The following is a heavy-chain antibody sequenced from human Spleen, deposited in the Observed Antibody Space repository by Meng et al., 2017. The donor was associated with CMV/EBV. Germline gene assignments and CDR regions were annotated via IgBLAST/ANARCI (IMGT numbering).Heavy chain of an antibody. CDR3: AKDLAEYCSSTSCYFGWDYYYGMDV. J-gene: IGHJ6*02. V-gene: IGHV3-53*01. Sequence: GESLKISCAASGFTVSSNYMSWVRQAPGKGLEWVSVIYSGGSTYYADSVKGRFTISRDNSKNTLYLQMNSLRAEDKAVYYCAKDLAEYCSSTSCYFGWDYYYGMDVWGQGTTVTVSS. CDR2: IYSGGST. CDR1: GFTVSSNY. D-gene: IGHD2-2*01.